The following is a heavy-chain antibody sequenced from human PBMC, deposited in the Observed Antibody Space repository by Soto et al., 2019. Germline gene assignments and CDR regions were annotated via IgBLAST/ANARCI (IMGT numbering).Heavy chain of an antibody. V-gene: IGHV3-53*04. J-gene: IGHJ2*01. Sequence: EVQLVESGGGLVQPGGSLRLSCAASGFTVSSNYMSWVRQAPGKGLEWVSVIYSGGSTYYADSVKGRFTISRHNSKNTLYLQMNSLRAEDTAVYYCARRIYCSGGSCYSNNWYFDLWGRGPLVTVSS. CDR2: IYSGGST. D-gene: IGHD2-15*01. CDR1: GFTVSSNY. CDR3: ARRIYCSGGSCYSNNWYFDL.